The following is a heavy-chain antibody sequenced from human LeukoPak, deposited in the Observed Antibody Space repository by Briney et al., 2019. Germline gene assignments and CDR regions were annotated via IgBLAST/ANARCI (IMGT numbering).Heavy chain of an antibody. Sequence: SVKVSCKASGYTFTSYGISWVRQAPGQGLEWMGRIIPILGTANYAQKFQGRVTITADESTSTAYMELSSLRSEDTAVYYCARANGETSYWGQGTLVTVSS. CDR2: IIPILGTA. V-gene: IGHV1-69*11. CDR3: ARANGETSY. CDR1: GYTFTSYG. J-gene: IGHJ4*02. D-gene: IGHD4-17*01.